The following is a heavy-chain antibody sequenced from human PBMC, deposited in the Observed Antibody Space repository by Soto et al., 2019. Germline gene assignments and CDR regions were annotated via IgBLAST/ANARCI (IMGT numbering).Heavy chain of an antibody. J-gene: IGHJ6*02. V-gene: IGHV3-43*02. D-gene: IGHD1-26*01. CDR2: ISGDGGST. CDR3: AKVRRGGSYYYYYYGMDV. CDR1: GFTFDDYA. Sequence: GGSLRLSCAASGFTFDDYAMHWVRQAPGKGLEWVSLISGDGGSTYYADSVKGRFTISRDNSKNSLYLQMNSLRTEDTALYYCAKVRRGGSYYYYYYGMDVWGQGTTVTVSS.